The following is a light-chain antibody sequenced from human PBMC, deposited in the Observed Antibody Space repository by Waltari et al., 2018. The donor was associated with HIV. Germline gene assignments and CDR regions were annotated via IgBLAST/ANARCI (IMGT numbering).Light chain of an antibody. CDR2: WAS. J-gene: IGKJ5*01. CDR3: QQYYNTPSIT. CDR1: QSVLSSSNNKNY. Sequence: DIVMTQSPDSLAVSLAQRATINCKSSQSVLSSSNNKNYLAWYQQRPGQPPKLLISWASARESGVSDRISGSGSGTDFTLTINSLQAEDVAVYYCQQYYNTPSITFGQGTRLEIK. V-gene: IGKV4-1*01.